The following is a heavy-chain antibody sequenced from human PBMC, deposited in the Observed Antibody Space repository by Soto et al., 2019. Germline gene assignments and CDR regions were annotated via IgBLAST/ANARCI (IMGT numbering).Heavy chain of an antibody. J-gene: IGHJ3*02. CDR1: GGSVSSGSYY. Sequence: QVQLQESGPGLVKPSETLSLTCTVSGGSVSSGSYYWSWIRQPPGKGLEWIGYIYYSGSTNYNPSLKSRVTISVDTSKNKFSLKLSSVTAADTAVYYCALERATFEEGAFDIWGQGTMVTVSS. CDR3: ALERATFEEGAFDI. CDR2: IYYSGST. V-gene: IGHV4-61*01.